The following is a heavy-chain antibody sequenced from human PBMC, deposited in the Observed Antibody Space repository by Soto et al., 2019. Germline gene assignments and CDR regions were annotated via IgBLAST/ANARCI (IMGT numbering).Heavy chain of an antibody. CDR1: GYSFTSYW. D-gene: IGHD3-22*01. V-gene: IGHV5-10-1*01. CDR2: IDPSDSYT. Sequence: GESLKISCKGSGYSFTSYWISWVRQMPGKGLEWMGRIDPSDSYTNYSPSFQGHVTISADKSISTAYLQWSSLKASDTAMYYCARLLPSLTYYYDSSGYYLSGFDYWGQGTLVTVSS. CDR3: ARLLPSLTYYYDSSGYYLSGFDY. J-gene: IGHJ4*02.